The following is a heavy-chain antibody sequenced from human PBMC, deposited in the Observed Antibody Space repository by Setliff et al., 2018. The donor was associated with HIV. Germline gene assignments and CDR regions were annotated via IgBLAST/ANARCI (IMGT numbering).Heavy chain of an antibody. D-gene: IGHD6-13*01. CDR2: ISGNSGNT. CDR3: ARDWGGYSSSKGGYYYYMDV. J-gene: IGHJ6*03. V-gene: IGHV1-18*01. CDR1: GYTFTSYG. Sequence: ASVKVSCKASGYTFTSYGISWVRQAPGQGLEWMGWISGNSGNTNYTENFQGRVTVTTDTSTSTAYMEVRSLRSDDTAVYYCARDWGGYSSSKGGYYYYMDVWGRGTTVTVSS.